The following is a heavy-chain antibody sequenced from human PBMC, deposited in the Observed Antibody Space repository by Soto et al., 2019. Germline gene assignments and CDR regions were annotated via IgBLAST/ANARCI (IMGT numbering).Heavy chain of an antibody. CDR2: ISASGGST. CDR1: AFTFSSYA. D-gene: IGHD1-20*01. CDR3: AKDREGIRYFFDY. V-gene: IGHV3-23*01. J-gene: IGHJ4*02. Sequence: GGSLRLSCVASAFTFSSYAMSWVRQAPGKGLVWVSDISASGGSTYYADSVKGRFTISRDSSKNTLYLQMNGLRVEDTAIYYCAKDREGIRYFFDYWGQGS.